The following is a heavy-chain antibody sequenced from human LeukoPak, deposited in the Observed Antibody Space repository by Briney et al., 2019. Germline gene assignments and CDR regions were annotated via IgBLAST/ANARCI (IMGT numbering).Heavy chain of an antibody. D-gene: IGHD6-13*01. V-gene: IGHV3-66*02. Sequence: VMVSWVACGLTVRSHDMSWLRQTPGKGLEWVSITYSGGSTYYADSVKGRFTISRDNSKNTLFLQMNSLRGEDTAVYYCARGSSWPMFDIWGQGTMVTVSS. J-gene: IGHJ3*02. CDR1: GLTVRSHD. CDR2: TYSGGST. CDR3: ARGSSWPMFDI.